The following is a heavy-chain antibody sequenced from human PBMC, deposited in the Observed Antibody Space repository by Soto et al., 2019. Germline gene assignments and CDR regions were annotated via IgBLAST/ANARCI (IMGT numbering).Heavy chain of an antibody. CDR2: ITPIIDIA. J-gene: IGHJ4*02. V-gene: IGHV1-69*04. D-gene: IGHD5-12*01. Sequence: VQLVQSGAEVKKPGSSVKVSCKASGGTFSSSSINWVRPAPGQGLECLGKITPIIDIANYAQKFEGRVTITADKSTSTGSMELSSLKSEYSAMYYCARDSSIGSVDSGYDAIDSWWPGSLVIVSS. CDR1: GGTFSSSS. CDR3: ARDSSIGSVDSGYDAIDS.